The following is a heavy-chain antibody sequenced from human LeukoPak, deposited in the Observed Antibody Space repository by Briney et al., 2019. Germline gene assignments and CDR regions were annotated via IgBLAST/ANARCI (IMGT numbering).Heavy chain of an antibody. J-gene: IGHJ4*02. CDR2: ISAYNGNT. CDR1: GYTFTSYG. CDR3: ARDEGSPYSSSSKVAFDC. V-gene: IGHV1-18*01. D-gene: IGHD6-6*01. Sequence: GASVKVSCKASGYTFTSYGISWVRQAPGQGLEWMGWISAYNGNTNYAQKLQGRVTMTTDTSTSTAYMELSSLRSEDTAVYYCARDEGSPYSSSSKVAFDCWGQGTLVTVSS.